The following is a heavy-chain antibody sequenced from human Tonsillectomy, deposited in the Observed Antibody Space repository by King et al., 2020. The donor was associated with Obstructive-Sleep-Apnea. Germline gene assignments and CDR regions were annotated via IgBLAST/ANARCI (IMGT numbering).Heavy chain of an antibody. CDR2: IYYSDST. V-gene: IGHV4-59*08. CDR1: GGYISSSY. CDR3: ARRDWGAFKYFDS. D-gene: IGHD3/OR15-3a*01. J-gene: IGHJ4*02. Sequence: VQLQESGPGLVKPSETLSLTCTVSGGYISSSYWSWIRQPPGKGLEWIGYIYYSDSTKFAPSIKSRATISVDTSKSQFSLRLTSVTAADTAVYYCARRDWGAFKYFDSWGPGILVTVSS.